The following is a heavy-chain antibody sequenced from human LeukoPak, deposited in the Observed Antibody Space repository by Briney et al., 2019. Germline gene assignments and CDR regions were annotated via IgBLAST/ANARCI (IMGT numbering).Heavy chain of an antibody. CDR2: IYHSGST. CDR3: ARGGEYSSSSDLLYYFDY. J-gene: IGHJ4*02. CDR1: GGSISSGGYS. D-gene: IGHD6-6*01. Sequence: PSETLSLTCAVSGGSISSGGYSWSWIRQPPGKGLEWIGYIYHSGSTYYNPSLKSRVTISVDRSKNQFSLKLSSVTAADTAVYYCARGGEYSSSSDLLYYFDYWGQGTLVTVSS. V-gene: IGHV4-30-2*01.